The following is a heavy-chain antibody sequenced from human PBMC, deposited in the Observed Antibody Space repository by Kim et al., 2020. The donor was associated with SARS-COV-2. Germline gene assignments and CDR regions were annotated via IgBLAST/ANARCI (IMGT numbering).Heavy chain of an antibody. CDR3: ARRSRRGGVIISFDY. V-gene: IGHV4-31*02. D-gene: IGHD3-10*01. Sequence: PALKSRVTISVDTSKNQFSLKLSSVTAADTAVYYCARRSRRGGVIISFDYWGQGTLVTVSS. J-gene: IGHJ4*02.